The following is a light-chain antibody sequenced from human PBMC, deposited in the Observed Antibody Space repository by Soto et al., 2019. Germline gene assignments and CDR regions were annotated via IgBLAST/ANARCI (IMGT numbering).Light chain of an antibody. CDR3: QQYGSSPRYT. CDR1: QSVSSSF. CDR2: AAS. J-gene: IGKJ2*01. V-gene: IGKV3-20*01. Sequence: EVVLTQSPGTLSLSPGERATLSCRASQSVSSSFLAWYQHKPGQAPRLLIYAASSRATGTPDRFSGSGSGTDFTLTISRLEPEDFAVYYCQQYGSSPRYTFGQGTKLEIK.